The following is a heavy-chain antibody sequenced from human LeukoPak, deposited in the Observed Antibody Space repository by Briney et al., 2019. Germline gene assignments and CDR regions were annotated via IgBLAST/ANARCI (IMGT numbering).Heavy chain of an antibody. D-gene: IGHD2-2*02. V-gene: IGHV4-39*01. CDR2: IYYSGST. Sequence: SETLSLTCTVSGGSITSYYWGWIRQPPGKGLEWIGSIYYSGSTYYNPSLKSRVTISVDTSKNQFSLKLSSVTAADTAVYYCARQWNIVVVPAAIKPPYFDYWGQGTLVTVSS. J-gene: IGHJ4*02. CDR1: GGSITSYY. CDR3: ARQWNIVVVPAAIKPPYFDY.